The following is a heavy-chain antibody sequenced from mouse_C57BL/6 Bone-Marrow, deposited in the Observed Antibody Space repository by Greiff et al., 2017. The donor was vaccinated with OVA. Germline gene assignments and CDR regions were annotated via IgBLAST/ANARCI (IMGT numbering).Heavy chain of an antibody. CDR2: INPSTGGT. J-gene: IGHJ2*01. V-gene: IGHV1-42*01. D-gene: IGHD4-1*01. CDR1: GYSFTGYY. CDR3: ARRLGRVYYFDY. Sequence: VQLKESGPELVKPGASVKISCKASGYSFTGYYMNWVKQSPEKSLEWIGEINPSTGGTTYNQKFKAKATLTVDKSSSTAYMQLKSLTSEDSAVYYCARRLGRVYYFDYWGKGTTLTVSS.